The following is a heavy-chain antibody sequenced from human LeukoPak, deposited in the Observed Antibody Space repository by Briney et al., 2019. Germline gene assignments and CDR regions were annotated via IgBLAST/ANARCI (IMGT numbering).Heavy chain of an antibody. J-gene: IGHJ4*02. V-gene: IGHV1-18*01. CDR1: GYTFTSYG. D-gene: IGHD3-3*01. Sequence: GASVKVSCKASGYTFTSYGISWVRQAPGQGLEWMGWISAYNGNTNYAQKLQGRVTMTTDTSTSTAYMELRSLRSDDTAVYYCARLPDFWSGYYTEPFDYWGQGTLATVSS. CDR2: ISAYNGNT. CDR3: ARLPDFWSGYYTEPFDY.